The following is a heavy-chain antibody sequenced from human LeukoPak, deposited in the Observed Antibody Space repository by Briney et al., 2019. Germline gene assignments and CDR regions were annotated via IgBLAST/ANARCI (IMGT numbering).Heavy chain of an antibody. D-gene: IGHD1-26*01. CDR1: GYTFTGYY. J-gene: IGHJ4*02. V-gene: IGHV1-2*02. CDR2: INPNSGGT. CDR3: ATYSGSSEYDFDY. Sequence: ASVKVSCKASGYTFTGYYMHWVRQAPGQGLEWMGWINPNSGGTNYAQKFQGRVTMTRDTSISTAYMELSRLRSDDTAVYYCATYSGSSEYDFDYWGQGTLVTVSS.